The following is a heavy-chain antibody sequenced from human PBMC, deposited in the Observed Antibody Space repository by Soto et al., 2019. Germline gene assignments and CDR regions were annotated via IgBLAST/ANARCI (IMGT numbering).Heavy chain of an antibody. V-gene: IGHV4-30-4*01. J-gene: IGHJ6*02. Sequence: QVQLQESGPGLVKPSQTLSLTCTVSGGSIRSGDYYSSWIRQPPGKGLEWIGYIYYSGSAYYSPSLRSRVTIAVDTSKNQFSLKLSSVTAADTAVYYCARLRGCGAPHYHAMDVWGQGTTVTVSS. CDR1: GGSIRSGDYY. CDR3: ARLRGCGAPHYHAMDV. CDR2: IYYSGSA. D-gene: IGHD4-17*01.